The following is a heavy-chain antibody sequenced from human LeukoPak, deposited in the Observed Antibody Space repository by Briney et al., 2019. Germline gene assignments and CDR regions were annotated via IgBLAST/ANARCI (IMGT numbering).Heavy chain of an antibody. CDR1: GGSISSGGYY. Sequence: SETLSLTCTVSGGSISSGGYYWSWIRQHPGKGLEWIGYIYYSGSTYYNPSLKSRVTISVDTSKNQFSLKLSSVTAADTAVYYCARRGYYDSSGYTGDWGQGTLVTVSS. CDR3: ARRGYYDSSGYTGD. D-gene: IGHD3-22*01. V-gene: IGHV4-31*03. J-gene: IGHJ4*02. CDR2: IYYSGST.